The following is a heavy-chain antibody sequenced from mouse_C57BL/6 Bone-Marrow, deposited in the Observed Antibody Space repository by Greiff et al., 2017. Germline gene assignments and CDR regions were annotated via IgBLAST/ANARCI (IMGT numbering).Heavy chain of an antibody. CDR1: GFSLTSYG. CDR3: AKAYYGTGYWYFDV. Sequence: VMLVESGPGLVQPSQSLSITCTVSGFSLTSYGVHWVRQSPGKGLEWLGVIWRGGSTDYTAAFMSRLSITKDNSKSQVFFKMNSLQADDTAIYYCAKAYYGTGYWYFDVGGTGTTVTVSS. D-gene: IGHD1-2*01. J-gene: IGHJ1*03. CDR2: IWRGGST. V-gene: IGHV2-5*01.